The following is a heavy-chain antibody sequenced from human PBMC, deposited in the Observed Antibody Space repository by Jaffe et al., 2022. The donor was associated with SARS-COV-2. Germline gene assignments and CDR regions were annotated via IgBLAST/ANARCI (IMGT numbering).Heavy chain of an antibody. J-gene: IGHJ6*02. CDR1: GFTFSSYS. CDR3: ARDRPGYCSSTSCNGPLYYYYYGMDV. Sequence: EVQLVESGGGLVQPGGSLRLSCAASGFTFSSYSMNWVRQAPGKGLEWVSYISSSSSTIYYADSVKGRFTISRDNAKNSLYLQMNSLRDEDTAVYYCARDRPGYCSSTSCNGPLYYYYYGMDVWGQGTTVTVSS. CDR2: ISSSSSTI. D-gene: IGHD2-2*01. V-gene: IGHV3-48*02.